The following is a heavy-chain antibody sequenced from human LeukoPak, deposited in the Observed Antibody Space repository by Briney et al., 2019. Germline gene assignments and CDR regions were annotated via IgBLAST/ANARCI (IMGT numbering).Heavy chain of an antibody. Sequence: PGGCLRLSCAASVFIFSDHYMDGVRQARGKGREWVGRIRNRAYSYTTDYAEPVKGRFTISRDDSKNSLYLHMSSLRTEDTAVYYCARAYLPQSAFDIWGQGTMVTVSS. CDR2: IRNRAYSYTT. V-gene: IGHV3-72*01. CDR3: ARAYLPQSAFDI. D-gene: IGHD3-16*01. J-gene: IGHJ3*02. CDR1: VFIFSDHY.